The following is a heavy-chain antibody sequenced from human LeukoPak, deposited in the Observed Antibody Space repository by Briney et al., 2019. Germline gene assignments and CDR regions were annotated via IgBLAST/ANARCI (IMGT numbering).Heavy chain of an antibody. CDR1: GGSISSSSFY. CDR2: IFYSGST. CDR3: ARVSDILEGRRYFDY. V-gene: IGHV4-39*07. Sequence: PSETLSLTCTVSGGSISSSSFYWDWIRQPPGKGLEWIGTIFYSGSTYYNPSLKSRITISVDTSKNQFSLKLSSVTAADTAVYYCARVSDILEGRRYFDYWGQGTLVTVSS. D-gene: IGHD3-9*01. J-gene: IGHJ4*02.